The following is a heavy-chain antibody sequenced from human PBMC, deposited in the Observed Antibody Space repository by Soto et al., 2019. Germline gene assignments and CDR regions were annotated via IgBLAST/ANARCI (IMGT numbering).Heavy chain of an antibody. Sequence: SVKVSCKASGGTFSSYAISWVRQAPGQGLEWMGGIIPIFGTANYAQKFQGRVTITADESTSTAYMELSSLRSEDTAVYYCARVKSGYDYYFDYWGQGTLVTVSS. D-gene: IGHD5-12*01. CDR2: IIPIFGTA. V-gene: IGHV1-69*13. J-gene: IGHJ4*02. CDR3: ARVKSGYDYYFDY. CDR1: GGTFSSYA.